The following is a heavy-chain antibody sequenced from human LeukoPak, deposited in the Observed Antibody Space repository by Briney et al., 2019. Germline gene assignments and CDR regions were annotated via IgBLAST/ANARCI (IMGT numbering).Heavy chain of an antibody. D-gene: IGHD3-10*01. CDR2: IYYSGST. CDR3: ARRGGYPNWFDP. Sequence: SETLSLTCTVSGGSISSSSYYWGWIRQPPGKGLEWIVSIYYSGSTYYNPSLKSRVTISVDTSKNQFSLKLSSVTAADTAVYYCARRGGYPNWFDPWGQGTLVTVSS. CDR1: GGSISSSSYY. V-gene: IGHV4-39*01. J-gene: IGHJ5*02.